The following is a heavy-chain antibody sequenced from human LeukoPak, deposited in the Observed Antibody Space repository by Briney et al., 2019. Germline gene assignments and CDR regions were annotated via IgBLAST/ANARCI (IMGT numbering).Heavy chain of an antibody. CDR3: ARPLYQYLYWDALDI. CDR2: IKQDGSEK. CDR1: GFTLSTYW. D-gene: IGHD3-9*01. J-gene: IGHJ3*02. Sequence: GGSLRLSCSGSGFTLSTYWMSWVRQAPGKGLEWVANIKQDGSEKYYADSVKGRFTISRDNAKNSLYLQMNSLRAEDAAVYYCARPLYQYLYWDALDIWGQGTMVTVSA. V-gene: IGHV3-7*05.